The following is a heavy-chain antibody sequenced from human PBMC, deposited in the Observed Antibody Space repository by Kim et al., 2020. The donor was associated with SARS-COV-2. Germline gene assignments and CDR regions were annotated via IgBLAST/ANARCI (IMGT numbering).Heavy chain of an antibody. Sequence: GGSLRLSCAASGFISRNFGMHWVRQAPGKGLEWVAFISNDGTTAIYADSVRGRFTISRDYSENKLYLQMDSLSAGDTAVYYCARPSSSHFDFWGQGTLVTVSS. V-gene: IGHV3-33*05. D-gene: IGHD3-10*01. J-gene: IGHJ4*02. CDR2: ISNDGTTA. CDR1: GFISRNFG. CDR3: ARPSSSHFDF.